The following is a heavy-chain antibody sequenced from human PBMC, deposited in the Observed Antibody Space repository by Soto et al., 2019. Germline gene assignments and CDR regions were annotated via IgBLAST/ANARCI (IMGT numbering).Heavy chain of an antibody. V-gene: IGHV3-33*06. CDR3: AKAAVRVVTASQGY. CDR2: IWYDGSNK. J-gene: IGHJ1*01. Sequence: GGSLRLSCAASGFTFSSYGMHWVRQAPGKGLEWVAVIWYDGSNKYYADSVKGRFTISRDNSKNTLYLQMNSLRAEDTAVYYCAKAAVRVVTASQGYWGQGTLVTVSS. D-gene: IGHD2-21*02. CDR1: GFTFSSYG.